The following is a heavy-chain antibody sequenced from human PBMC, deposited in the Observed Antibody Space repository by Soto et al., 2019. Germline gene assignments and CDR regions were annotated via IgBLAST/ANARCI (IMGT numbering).Heavy chain of an antibody. D-gene: IGHD6-13*01. CDR3: SKDSSVTAAGSVRWFDP. CDR1: GFDFNTYG. CDR2: ISFDGGSQ. V-gene: IGHV3-30*18. J-gene: IGHJ5*02. Sequence: QVQLVESGGGVVQPGRSLRLSCAASGFDFNTYGLHWVRQAPGKGLEWVAAISFDGGSQYYADSVKGRFTVSRDKTNSTLYLQMNSLGAEDTATYFCSKDSSVTAAGSVRWFDPWGPGTLVIVSS.